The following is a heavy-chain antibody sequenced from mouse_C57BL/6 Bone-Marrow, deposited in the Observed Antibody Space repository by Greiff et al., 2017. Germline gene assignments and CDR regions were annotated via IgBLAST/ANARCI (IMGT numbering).Heavy chain of an antibody. J-gene: IGHJ2*01. CDR1: GFTFSSYG. CDR2: ISSGGSYT. Sequence: EVHLVESGGDLVKPGGSLKLSCAASGFTFSSYGMSWVRQTPDKRLEWVATISSGGSYTYYPDSVKGRCTISRDNAKNTLYLKMRSLKSEDTAMYYCARHWLLDYWGQGTTLTVSS. CDR3: ARHWLLDY. D-gene: IGHD2-3*01. V-gene: IGHV5-6*01.